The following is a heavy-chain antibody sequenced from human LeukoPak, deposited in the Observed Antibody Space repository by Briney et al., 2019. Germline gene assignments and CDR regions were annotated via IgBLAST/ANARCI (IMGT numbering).Heavy chain of an antibody. CDR2: IWYDGSSK. J-gene: IGHJ4*02. Sequence: PGGSLRLSCAASGFTFSSYAMHWVRQAPGKGLEWVAVIWYDGSSKYYADSVKGRFTISRDNSKNTLYLQMNSLRAEDTAVYYCAREPPVAATREFDYWGQGTLVTVSS. CDR1: GFTFSSYA. V-gene: IGHV3-33*08. CDR3: AREPPVAATREFDY. D-gene: IGHD2-15*01.